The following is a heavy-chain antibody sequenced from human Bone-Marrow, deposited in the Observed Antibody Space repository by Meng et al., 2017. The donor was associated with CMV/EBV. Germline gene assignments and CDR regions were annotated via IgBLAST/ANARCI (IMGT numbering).Heavy chain of an antibody. D-gene: IGHD1-7*01. Sequence: ASVKVSCKASGDTFFNYAFSWVRQAPGQGLEWMGWINPNSGGTNYAQKFQGRVTMTRDTSISTAYMELSRLRSDDTAVYYCARSLELDLFDYWVQGTLVTVSS. CDR3: ARSLELDLFDY. J-gene: IGHJ4*02. CDR1: GDTFFNYA. CDR2: INPNSGGT. V-gene: IGHV1-2*02.